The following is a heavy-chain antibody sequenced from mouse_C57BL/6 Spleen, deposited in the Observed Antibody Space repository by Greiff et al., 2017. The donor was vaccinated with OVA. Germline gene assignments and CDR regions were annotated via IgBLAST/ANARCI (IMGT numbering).Heavy chain of an antibody. CDR1: GYAFSSSW. J-gene: IGHJ1*03. CDR3: ARSTVVATRYFDV. V-gene: IGHV1-82*01. CDR2: IYPGDGDT. D-gene: IGHD1-1*01. Sequence: VQRVESGPELVKPGASVKISCKASGYAFSSSWMNWVKQRPGKGLEWIGRIYPGDGDTNYNGKFKGKATLTADKSSSTAYMQLSSLTSEDSAVYFCARSTVVATRYFDVWGTGTTVTVSS.